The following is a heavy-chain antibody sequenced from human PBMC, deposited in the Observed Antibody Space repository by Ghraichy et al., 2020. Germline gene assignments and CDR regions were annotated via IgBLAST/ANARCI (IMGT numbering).Heavy chain of an antibody. CDR2: TRNKANSYTT. D-gene: IGHD1-26*01. J-gene: IGHJ1*01. CDR3: ARGVPSGSYLPN. V-gene: IGHV3-72*01. Sequence: GGSLRLSCAASGFTFSDHYMDWVRQAPGKGLEWVGRTRNKANSYTTEYAASVKGRFTISRDDSKNSLYLQMNSLKTEDTAVYYCARGVPSGSYLPNWGQGTLVTVSS. CDR1: GFTFSDHY.